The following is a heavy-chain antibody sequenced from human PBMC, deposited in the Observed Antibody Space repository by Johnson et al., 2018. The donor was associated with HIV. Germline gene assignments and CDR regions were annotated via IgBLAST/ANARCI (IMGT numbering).Heavy chain of an antibody. CDR1: GFTFSSYA. D-gene: IGHD1-26*01. Sequence: QVQLVESGGGVVQPGRSLRLSCAVSGFTFSSYAMHWVRQAPGKGLEWVAIISYDGSNKYYAYSVKGRFTISRDNSKNTLYLQMGSLRAEDMAVYYCARPLGGSVDAFDIWGQGTMVTVSS. CDR3: ARPLGGSVDAFDI. J-gene: IGHJ3*02. CDR2: ISYDGSNK. V-gene: IGHV3-30*14.